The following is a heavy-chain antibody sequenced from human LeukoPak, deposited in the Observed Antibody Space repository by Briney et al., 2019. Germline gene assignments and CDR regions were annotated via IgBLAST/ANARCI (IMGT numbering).Heavy chain of an antibody. J-gene: IGHJ4*02. CDR3: ARGGVYSTSAVDY. CDR2: ISGVGDVT. D-gene: IGHD6-6*01. CDR1: DFSFIAYA. V-gene: IGHV3-23*01. Sequence: PGGSLRLSCAASDFSFIAYAMSWVRQAPGKGLEWVSTISGVGDVTYYADSVKGRFTISRDNSKNTLDLQMNSLRAEDTAVYYCARGGVYSTSAVDYWGQGTLVTVSS.